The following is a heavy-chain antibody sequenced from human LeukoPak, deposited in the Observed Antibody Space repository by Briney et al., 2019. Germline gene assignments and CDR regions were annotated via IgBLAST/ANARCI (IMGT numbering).Heavy chain of an antibody. D-gene: IGHD3-10*01. CDR1: GFTFSSYG. CDR2: ISYDGSNK. Sequence: GGSLRLSCAASGFTFSSYGMHWVRQAPGKGLEWVAVISYDGSNKYYADSVKGRFTISRDNSKNTLYLRMNSLRAEDTAVYYCATGDAFDYWGQGTLVTVSS. V-gene: IGHV3-30*03. CDR3: ATGDAFDY. J-gene: IGHJ4*02.